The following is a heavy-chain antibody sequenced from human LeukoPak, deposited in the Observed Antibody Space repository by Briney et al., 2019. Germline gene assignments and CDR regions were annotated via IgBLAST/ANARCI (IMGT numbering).Heavy chain of an antibody. D-gene: IGHD3-10*01. CDR3: ARKTYYYDSGSYSKSYYFDY. CDR2: ISSISTDT. J-gene: IGHJ4*02. V-gene: IGHV3-11*06. Sequence: SGGSLRLSCAASGFTFSDFYMSWIRQAPGKGLEWLPDISSISTDTNYADSVKGRLTISRDNAKNSLFLQLNSLRAEDTAVYYCARKTYYYDSGSYSKSYYFDYWGQGTLVTVSS. CDR1: GFTFSDFY.